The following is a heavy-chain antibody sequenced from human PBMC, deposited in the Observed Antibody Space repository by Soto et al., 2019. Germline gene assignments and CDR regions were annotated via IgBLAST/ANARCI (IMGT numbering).Heavy chain of an antibody. CDR2: IYHSGST. CDR1: GYSLSSGYY. V-gene: IGHV4-38-2*01. J-gene: IGHJ6*02. Sequence: LSLTCAVSGYSLSSGYYWGWIRQPPGKGLEWIGSIYHSGSTYYNPSLKSRVTISVDTSKNQCSLKLSSVTAAYTAVYYCGGYHQWPEGSYYGMDVWGQGATVTVSS. D-gene: IGHD6-19*01. CDR3: GGYHQWPEGSYYGMDV.